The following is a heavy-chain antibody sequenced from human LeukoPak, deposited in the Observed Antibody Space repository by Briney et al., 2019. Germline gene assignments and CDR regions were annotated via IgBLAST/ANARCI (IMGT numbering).Heavy chain of an antibody. CDR2: IYYSEST. CDR3: ARLKGYSSGWYPSYYFDY. CDR1: GGSISSYY. J-gene: IGHJ4*02. V-gene: IGHV4-59*08. Sequence: SETLSLTCTVSGGSISSYYWSWIRQPPGKGLEWIGYIYYSESTNYNPSLKSRVTISVDTSKNQFSLKLSSVTAADTAVYYCARLKGYSSGWYPSYYFDYWGQRTLVTVSS. D-gene: IGHD6-19*01.